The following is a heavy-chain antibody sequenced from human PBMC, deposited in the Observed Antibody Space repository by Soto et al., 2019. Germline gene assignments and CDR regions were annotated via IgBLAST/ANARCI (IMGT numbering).Heavy chain of an antibody. D-gene: IGHD3-22*01. CDR1: GGTFSTYA. J-gene: IGHJ4*02. CDR2: IIPLFGTA. CDR3: ARGVNYDSSGYYYFS. Sequence: SVKVSCKASGGTFSTYAIDWVRQAPGQGLEWMGGIIPLFGTAKYAQNFQGRITITADESTNTAYMELGSLRSQDTAVYYCARGVNYDSSGYYYFSWGQGTLVTVSS. V-gene: IGHV1-69*13.